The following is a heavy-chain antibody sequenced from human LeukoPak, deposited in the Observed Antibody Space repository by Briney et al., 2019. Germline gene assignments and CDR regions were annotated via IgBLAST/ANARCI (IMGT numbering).Heavy chain of an antibody. V-gene: IGHV4-59*01. Sequence: SETLSLTCTVPGGSISSYYWSWIRQPPGKGLEWIGYISYIGSTNYNPSLKSRVTISVDTSKNQFSLKLSSVTAADTAVYYCARDPTTVTKGLDIWGQGTMVTVSS. CDR2: ISYIGST. J-gene: IGHJ3*02. D-gene: IGHD4-17*01. CDR3: ARDPTTVTKGLDI. CDR1: GGSISSYY.